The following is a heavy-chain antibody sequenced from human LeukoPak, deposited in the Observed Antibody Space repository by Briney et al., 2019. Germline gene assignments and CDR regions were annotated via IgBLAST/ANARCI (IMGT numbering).Heavy chain of an antibody. CDR3: ARAGWYELPRYAFDI. CDR2: ISAYNGNT. Sequence: AASVKVSCTASGYTFTSYGISWVRQAPGQGLEWMGWISAYNGNTNYAQKLQGRVTMTTDTSTSTAYMELRSLRSDDTAVYYCARAGWYELPRYAFDIWGQGTMVTVSS. V-gene: IGHV1-18*01. CDR1: GYTFTSYG. J-gene: IGHJ3*02. D-gene: IGHD6-19*01.